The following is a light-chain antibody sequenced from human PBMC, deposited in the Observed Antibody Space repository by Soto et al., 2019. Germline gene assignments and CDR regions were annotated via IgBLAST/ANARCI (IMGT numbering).Light chain of an antibody. CDR3: QEYDNRPIT. Sequence: EIGMTLSRATLSVTQRERGTRSCRASQSVSSNLAWYQQKPGQAPRLLIYGASTRATGIPARFSGSGSGTEFTLTISGLQSKDFAVYCCQEYDNRPITFDQGTRLEI. CDR1: QSVSSN. V-gene: IGKV3-15*01. CDR2: GAS. J-gene: IGKJ5*01.